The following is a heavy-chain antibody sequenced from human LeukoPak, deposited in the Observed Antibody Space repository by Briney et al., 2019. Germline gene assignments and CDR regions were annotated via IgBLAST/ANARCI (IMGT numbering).Heavy chain of an antibody. Sequence: GGSLRLSWAASGFSVSDYSISWISQSPGKGLEWISYVTSGSGSTNYADSVKGRFTISRDNAKNSVALQLDGLRADDTAVYFCTRERRGSYYAFESWGQGTLVTVSS. CDR3: TRERRGSYYAFES. CDR1: GFSVSDYS. V-gene: IGHV3-11*05. CDR2: VTSGSGST. J-gene: IGHJ4*02. D-gene: IGHD3-16*01.